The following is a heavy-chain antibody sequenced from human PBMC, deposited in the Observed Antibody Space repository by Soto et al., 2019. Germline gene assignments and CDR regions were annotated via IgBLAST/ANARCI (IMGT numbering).Heavy chain of an antibody. CDR2: IYYSGST. CDR3: ASPKLGYSTFDA. CDR1: GGSISSGDYY. Sequence: QVQLQESGPGLVKPSQTLSLTCTVSGGSISSGDYYWSWIRQPPGKGLEWIGYIYYSGSTYYNPSPKSLVTMTVDTVKDQVSPKLSSVTAANTAGDYCASPKLGYSTFDAWGQGTLVTVSS. J-gene: IGHJ5*02. D-gene: IGHD5-18*01. V-gene: IGHV4-30-4*01.